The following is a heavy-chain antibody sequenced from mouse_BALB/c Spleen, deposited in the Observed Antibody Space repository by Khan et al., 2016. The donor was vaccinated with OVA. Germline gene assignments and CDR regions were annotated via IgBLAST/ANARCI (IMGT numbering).Heavy chain of an antibody. J-gene: IGHJ3*01. D-gene: IGHD2-1*01. CDR2: INPSTGYT. V-gene: IGHV1-7*01. CDR1: GYSFTTYW. Sequence: QVQLQQSGAELAKPGASVKISCKASGYSFTTYWMHWVKQRPGQGLEWIGYINPSTGYTDYNQKFKDKATLTADKSSSTAYMELSSLTSDDSAVYDCGRGGHYGAWFAYWGQGTLVTVSA. CDR3: GRGGHYGAWFAY.